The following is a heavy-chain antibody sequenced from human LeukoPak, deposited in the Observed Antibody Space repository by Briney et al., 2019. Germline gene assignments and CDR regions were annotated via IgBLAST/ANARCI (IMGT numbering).Heavy chain of an antibody. Sequence: GGSLRLSCAASGFTFSSYAMHWVRQAPGKGLEWVAVVSYDGSNKYYADSVKGRFTISRDNSENTLYLQMNSLRAEDTAVYYCARAGIAAALGPPDVWGKGTTVTVSS. D-gene: IGHD6-13*01. CDR3: ARAGIAAALGPPDV. CDR2: VSYDGSNK. CDR1: GFTFSSYA. J-gene: IGHJ6*04. V-gene: IGHV3-30*04.